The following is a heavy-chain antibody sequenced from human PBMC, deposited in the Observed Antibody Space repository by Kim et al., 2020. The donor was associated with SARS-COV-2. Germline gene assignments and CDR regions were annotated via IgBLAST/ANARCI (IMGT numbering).Heavy chain of an antibody. V-gene: IGHV4-39*01. J-gene: IGHJ4*02. CDR2: IYYSGST. CDR3: AVPRGYSYGWVDC. D-gene: IGHD5-18*01. CDR1: GGSISSSSYY. Sequence: SETLSLTCTVSGGSISSSSYYWGWIRQPPGKGLEWIGSIYYSGSTYYNPSLESRVTISVDTSKNQFSLKLDSVTAADTAVYYCAVPRGYSYGWVDCWGQGTLVTVSS.